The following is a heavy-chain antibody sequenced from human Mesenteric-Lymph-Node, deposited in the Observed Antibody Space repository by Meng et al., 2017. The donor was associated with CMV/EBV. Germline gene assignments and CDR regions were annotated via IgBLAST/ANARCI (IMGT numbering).Heavy chain of an antibody. V-gene: IGHV3-9*01. D-gene: IGHD2-2*01. Sequence: GGSLRLSCAVSGFTFDDYAMHWVRQAPGKGLEWVSGITWNSGCIGYADSVKGRFTISRDNAKNSLYLQMNSLRAEDTALYYCAKDKRPESPPLDFYYGMDVWGQGTTVTVSS. CDR1: GFTFDDYA. J-gene: IGHJ6*02. CDR2: ITWNSGCI. CDR3: AKDKRPESPPLDFYYGMDV.